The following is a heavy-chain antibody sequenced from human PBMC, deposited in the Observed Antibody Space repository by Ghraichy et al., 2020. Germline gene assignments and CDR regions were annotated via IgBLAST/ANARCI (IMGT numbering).Heavy chain of an antibody. CDR1: GFIFSSYS. D-gene: IGHD6-6*01. CDR3: ARDVPRCSYPLGYGMDV. V-gene: IGHV3-48*02. Sequence: GGSLRLSCAASGFIFSSYSMNWVRQAPGKGLEWISYISSRSSNTHYADSVKGRFTISRDNAKNSLYLEMNSLRDEDTAVYFCARDVPRCSYPLGYGMDVWGQGTPVPVSS. J-gene: IGHJ6*02. CDR2: ISSRSSNT.